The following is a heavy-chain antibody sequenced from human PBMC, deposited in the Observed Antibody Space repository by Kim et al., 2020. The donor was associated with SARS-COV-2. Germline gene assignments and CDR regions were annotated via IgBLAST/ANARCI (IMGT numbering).Heavy chain of an antibody. Sequence: GGSLRLSCAASGFTFSSYSMNWVRQAPGKGLEWVSYISSSSSTIYYADSVKGRFTISRDNAKNSLYLQMNSLRDEDTAVYYCARDHRGRYRSSSGVDYWGQGTLVTVSS. CDR3: ARDHRGRYRSSSGVDY. D-gene: IGHD6-6*01. CDR1: GFTFSSYS. V-gene: IGHV3-48*02. CDR2: ISSSSSTI. J-gene: IGHJ4*02.